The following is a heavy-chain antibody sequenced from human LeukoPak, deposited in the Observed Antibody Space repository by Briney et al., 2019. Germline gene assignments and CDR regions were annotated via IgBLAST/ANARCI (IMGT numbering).Heavy chain of an antibody. D-gene: IGHD2-15*01. J-gene: IGHJ4*02. Sequence: PSETLSLTCTVSGGSISSYYWSWIRQPPGKGLEWIGYIYYSGSTNYNPSLKSRVTISVDTSKNQFSLKLSSVTAADTAVYYCARDVYSQGLDYWGQGTLVTVSS. CDR3: ARDVYSQGLDY. CDR1: GGSISSYY. V-gene: IGHV4-59*01. CDR2: IYYSGST.